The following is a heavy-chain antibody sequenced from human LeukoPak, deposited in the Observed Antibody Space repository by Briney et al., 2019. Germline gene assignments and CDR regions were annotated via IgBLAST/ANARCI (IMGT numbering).Heavy chain of an antibody. D-gene: IGHD3-10*01. Sequence: SETLSLTCAVYGGSFSGYYWSWIPNPPGKGLEWIGEINHSGSTNYNPSLKSRVTISVDTPKNQFSLKLSSVTAADTAVYYCARVGGYYGSGSYYPLDYWGQGTLVTVSS. J-gene: IGHJ4*02. CDR1: GGSFSGYY. CDR2: INHSGST. V-gene: IGHV4-34*01. CDR3: ARVGGYYGSGSYYPLDY.